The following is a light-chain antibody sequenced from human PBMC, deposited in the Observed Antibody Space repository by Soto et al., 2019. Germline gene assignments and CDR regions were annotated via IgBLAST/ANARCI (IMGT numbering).Light chain of an antibody. Sequence: QAVLTQPPSASGTPGQRVTISCSGSTSNIGRFGVQWYQQLPGTAPKVLIYSNNQRPSGVPDRFSGSESGTSASLAISGLQSEDEADYYCAAWDGTLSAYVFGAGTKLTVL. CDR3: AAWDGTLSAYV. CDR2: SNN. J-gene: IGLJ1*01. CDR1: TSNIGRFG. V-gene: IGLV1-44*01.